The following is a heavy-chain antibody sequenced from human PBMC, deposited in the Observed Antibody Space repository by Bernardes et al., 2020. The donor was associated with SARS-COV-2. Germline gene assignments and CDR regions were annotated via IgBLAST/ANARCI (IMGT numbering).Heavy chain of an antibody. CDR1: GGSISSHY. V-gene: IGHV4-59*11. D-gene: IGHD6-6*01. Sequence: SETLSLTCTVSGGSISSHYWSRIRQPPGKGLEWIGSIYYSGSTTYNPSLTSRVTLSVDTSKSQFSLKLSSVTAADTAVYYCATESRSSSSVWYFELWGRGTLVTVSS. J-gene: IGHJ2*01. CDR2: IYYSGST. CDR3: ATESRSSSSVWYFEL.